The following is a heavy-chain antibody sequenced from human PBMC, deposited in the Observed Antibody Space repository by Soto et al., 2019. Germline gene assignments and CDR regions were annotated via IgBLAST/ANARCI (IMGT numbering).Heavy chain of an antibody. CDR3: ASSPAYGSSWYGIPPDLSHGMDV. J-gene: IGHJ6*02. CDR1: GYTFTSYY. Sequence: ASVEVSWKASGYTFTSYYIHWVRQAPGQGLEWMGIINPRGGITTYAQKFQGRLTMTGDTSTSTVYMELSSLTSEDTAMYHCASSPAYGSSWYGIPPDLSHGMDVWGQGTTVTAP. V-gene: IGHV1-46*01. D-gene: IGHD6-13*01. CDR2: INPRGGIT.